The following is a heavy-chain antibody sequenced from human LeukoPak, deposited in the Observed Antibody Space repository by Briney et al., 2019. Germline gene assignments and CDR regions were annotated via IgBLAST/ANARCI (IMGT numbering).Heavy chain of an antibody. CDR2: FSGGST. Sequence: GGSLRLSCAASGFTFSSNAMSWVRQAPGKGLEWVSVFSGGSTYYAASVKGRFTISRDNSKNMVYLQMDSLRAEDTAVYYCAKEASRGRWLDFWGQGTRVTVS. J-gene: IGHJ4*02. CDR3: AKEASRGRWLDF. V-gene: IGHV3-23*01. CDR1: GFTFSSNA. D-gene: IGHD6-13*01.